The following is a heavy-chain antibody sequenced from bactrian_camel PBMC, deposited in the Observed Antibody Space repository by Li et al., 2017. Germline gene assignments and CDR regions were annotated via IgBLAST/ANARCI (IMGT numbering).Heavy chain of an antibody. J-gene: IGHJ4*01. CDR2: ISSDGST. D-gene: IGHD3*01. CDR1: GFTFDDSD. V-gene: IGHV3S61*01. Sequence: HVQLVESGGGSVQAGETLRLSCTASGFTFDDSDMDWYRQATGKECELVSSISSDGSTYYADSVKGRFTISQDNAKNTVYLQMNSLKLEDTAMYYCAAGRGPKVLVLSPMGYTYWGQGTQVTVS. CDR3: AAGRGPKVLVLSPMGYTY.